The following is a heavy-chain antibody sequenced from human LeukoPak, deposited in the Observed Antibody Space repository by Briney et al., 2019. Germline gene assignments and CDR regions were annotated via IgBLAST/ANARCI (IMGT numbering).Heavy chain of an antibody. CDR2: ISYDGSNK. J-gene: IGHJ4*02. V-gene: IGHV3-30*04. CDR1: GFTFSSYA. D-gene: IGHD4-17*01. CDR3: ARTRQPTVTTTIPDY. Sequence: GRSLRLSCAASGFTFSSYAMHWVRQAPAKGLEWVAVISYDGSNKYYADSVKGRFTISRDNSKNTLYLQMNSLRAEDTAVYYCARTRQPTVTTTIPDYWGQGTLVTVSP.